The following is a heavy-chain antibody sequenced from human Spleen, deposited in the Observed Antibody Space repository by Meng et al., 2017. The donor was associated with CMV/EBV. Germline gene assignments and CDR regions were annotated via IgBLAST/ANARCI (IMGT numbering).Heavy chain of an antibody. J-gene: IGHJ6*02. CDR1: GGSISSSSYY. CDR3: ARALRTTVTTGLYYYGMDV. CDR2: IYYSGST. V-gene: IGHV4-39*07. Sequence: GSLRLSCTVSGGSISSSSYYWGWIRQSPGRGLEWLGSIYYSGSTYYNPSLKSRVTISVDTSENQFSLKLSSVTAADTAVYYCARALRTTVTTGLYYYGMDVWGQGTTVTVSS. D-gene: IGHD4-17*01.